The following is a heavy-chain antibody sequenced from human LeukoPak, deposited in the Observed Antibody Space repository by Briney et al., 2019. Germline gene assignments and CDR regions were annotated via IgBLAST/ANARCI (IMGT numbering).Heavy chain of an antibody. CDR1: GGSIGSAGYF. V-gene: IGHV4-31*03. Sequence: QTLSLTCTVSGGSIGSAGYFWNWIRQHPGKGLEWIGFISSSGNTFYNPSRKSRVTISIDTSKNQFSLRLSSVTAADTAVYYCTRGNYALDAFDIWGQGTMVTVSS. J-gene: IGHJ3*02. CDR3: TRGNYALDAFDI. CDR2: ISSSGNT. D-gene: IGHD1-7*01.